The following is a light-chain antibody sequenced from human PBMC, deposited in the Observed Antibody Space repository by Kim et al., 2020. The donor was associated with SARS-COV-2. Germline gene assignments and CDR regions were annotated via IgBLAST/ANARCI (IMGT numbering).Light chain of an antibody. V-gene: IGKV3-15*01. Sequence: VSPGERATLSCRASQSVSSNLAWYQQKPGQAPRLLIYGASTRATGIPARFSGSGSGTEFTLTISSLQSEDFAVYYCLQCNNWPKTFGQGTKVDIK. CDR3: LQCNNWPKT. CDR1: QSVSSN. J-gene: IGKJ1*01. CDR2: GAS.